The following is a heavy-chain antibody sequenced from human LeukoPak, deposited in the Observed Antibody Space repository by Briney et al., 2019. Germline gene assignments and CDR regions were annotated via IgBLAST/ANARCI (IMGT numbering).Heavy chain of an antibody. Sequence: GESLKISCKGSGYSFTSYWIGWGRQMPGKGLERMGIIYPGDSDTRYSPSFQGQVTISADKSISTAYLQWSSMKASDTAMYYCARRDCSGGSCYVYWGQGTLVTVSS. J-gene: IGHJ4*02. CDR3: ARRDCSGGSCYVY. CDR2: IYPGDSDT. D-gene: IGHD2-15*01. CDR1: GYSFTSYW. V-gene: IGHV5-51*01.